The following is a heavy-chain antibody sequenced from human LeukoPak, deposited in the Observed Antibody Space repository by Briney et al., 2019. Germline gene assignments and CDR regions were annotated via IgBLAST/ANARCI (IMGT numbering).Heavy chain of an antibody. Sequence: GGSLRPSCAASGFTFSSYSMNWVRQAPGKGLEWVSYISSSSSTIYYADSVKGRFTISRDNAKNSLYLQMNSLRDEDTAVYYCARDKVVVAQGYYYGMDVWGQGTTVTVSS. J-gene: IGHJ6*02. D-gene: IGHD3-22*01. V-gene: IGHV3-48*02. CDR1: GFTFSSYS. CDR2: ISSSSSTI. CDR3: ARDKVVVAQGYYYGMDV.